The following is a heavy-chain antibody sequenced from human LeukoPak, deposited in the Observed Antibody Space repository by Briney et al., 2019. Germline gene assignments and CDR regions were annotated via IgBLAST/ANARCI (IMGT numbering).Heavy chain of an antibody. V-gene: IGHV1-18*01. Sequence: GASVRVSCKASGYTFTSYGIIWVRQAPGQGLEWMGWISAYSGNTNYAQNLQGRVTMTTDTSTSTAYMEVRSLRSDDTALYYCAKELLSGGYWGQGTLVTVSS. CDR2: ISAYSGNT. CDR1: GYTFTSYG. J-gene: IGHJ4*02. CDR3: AKELLSGGY. D-gene: IGHD6-19*01.